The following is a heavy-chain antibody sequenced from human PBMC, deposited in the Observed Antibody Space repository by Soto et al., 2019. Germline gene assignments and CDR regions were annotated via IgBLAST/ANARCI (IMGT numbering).Heavy chain of an antibody. CDR3: ASGKFYAFDI. CDR1: GVSISIPNW. J-gene: IGHJ3*02. V-gene: IGHV4-4*02. Sequence: QVQLQESGPGLVKPSGTLSLTCAVSGVSISIPNWWAWVRQAPGKGLEWIGEIDHSGTTNYNPSLTSRVTISLDRSKNQFSLRLSSVAAADTAVYFCASGKFYAFDIWGQGTMVTVSS. CDR2: IDHSGTT.